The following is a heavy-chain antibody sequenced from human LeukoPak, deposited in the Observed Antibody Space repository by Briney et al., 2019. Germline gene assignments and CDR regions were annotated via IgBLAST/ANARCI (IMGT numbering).Heavy chain of an antibody. V-gene: IGHV4-59*12. CDR1: GGSISSYY. CDR2: IYYSGST. D-gene: IGHD2-15*01. J-gene: IGHJ4*02. Sequence: SETLSLTCAVSGGSISSYYWSWIRQPPGKGLEWIGYIYYSGSTNYNPSLKSRVTILVDTSKNQFSLKLSSVTAADTAVYYCATGDIVVVVAATHDFDYWGQGTLVTVSS. CDR3: ATGDIVVVVAATHDFDY.